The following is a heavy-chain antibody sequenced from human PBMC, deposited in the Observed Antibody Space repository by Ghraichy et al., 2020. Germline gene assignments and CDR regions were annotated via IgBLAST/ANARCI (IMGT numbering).Heavy chain of an antibody. D-gene: IGHD2-2*01. CDR2: IYYSGST. V-gene: IGHV4-61*01. CDR3: ARDHYCSGNSCYLGWFDP. CDR1: GYSVSSATNY. J-gene: IGHJ5*02. Sequence: SETLSLTCTVSGYSVSSATNYWSWIRQPPGKGLEWVGYIYYSGSTNYNPSLKSRVTMSVDTSKNQFSLKLSSVTAADTAVYYCARDHYCSGNSCYLGWFDPWGQGTLVTVSS.